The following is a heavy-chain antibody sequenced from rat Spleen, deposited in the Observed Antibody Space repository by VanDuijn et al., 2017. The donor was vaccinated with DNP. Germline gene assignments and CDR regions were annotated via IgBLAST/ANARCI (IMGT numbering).Heavy chain of an antibody. Sequence: EVQLVESGGGLVQPGRSLKLSCVASGFTFSDYYMTWVRQAPTKGLEWVASISTGGGNTYYRDSVKGRFTISRDNAKSTLYLQMDSLRSEDSATYYCAREGDYYDGSYVDALDAWGQGTSVTVSS. CDR3: AREGDYYDGSYVDALDA. J-gene: IGHJ4*01. CDR2: ISTGGGNT. D-gene: IGHD1-12*02. V-gene: IGHV5-25*01. CDR1: GFTFSDYY.